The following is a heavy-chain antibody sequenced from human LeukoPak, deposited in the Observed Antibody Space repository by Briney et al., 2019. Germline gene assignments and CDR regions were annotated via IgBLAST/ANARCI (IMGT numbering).Heavy chain of an antibody. CDR3: ARVLRYCSGGNCYSGGLGYMDV. CDR2: ISRSGSTK. CDR1: GFTFSDYN. V-gene: IGHV3-11*01. D-gene: IGHD2-15*01. Sequence: GGSLRLSCAASGFTFSDYNMRWIRQAPGKGLEWVSSISRSGSTKYYADSVKGRFTISRDNAENSLFLQMNSLRAEDTAVYYCARVLRYCSGGNCYSGGLGYMDVWGKGTTVTISS. J-gene: IGHJ6*03.